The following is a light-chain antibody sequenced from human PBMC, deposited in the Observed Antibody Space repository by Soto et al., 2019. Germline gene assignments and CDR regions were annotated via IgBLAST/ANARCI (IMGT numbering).Light chain of an antibody. V-gene: IGKV1-5*02. CDR3: QQTYSTPGT. CDR1: QSVSTR. J-gene: IGKJ1*01. Sequence: DIQMTQSPSSLSASVGDRFTIICRASQSVSTRLAWYQQKPGKAPKVLIYDASSWAGGVPSRFTGSGSGTEFTLTSNSLQPEDFATFYCQQTYSTPGTFGQGTKVDIK. CDR2: DAS.